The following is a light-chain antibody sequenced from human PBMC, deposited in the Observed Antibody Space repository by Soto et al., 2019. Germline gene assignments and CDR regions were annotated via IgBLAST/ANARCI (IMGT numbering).Light chain of an antibody. CDR3: QQYGSSPRT. V-gene: IGKV3-20*01. CDR2: GAS. Sequence: EIVLTQSPGTLSLSPGERATLSCRASQSVSSSYLAWYPQKPGQAPRLLIYGASSRATGIPDRFSGSGSGTDFTLTISRLEPEDCAVYYCQQYGSSPRTFGQGTKLEIK. J-gene: IGKJ2*02. CDR1: QSVSSSY.